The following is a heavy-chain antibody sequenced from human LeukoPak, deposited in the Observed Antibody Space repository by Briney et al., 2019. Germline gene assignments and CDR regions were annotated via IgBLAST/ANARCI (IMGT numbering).Heavy chain of an antibody. CDR1: GFTFSSYW. CDR3: AKATMVRGVIKYYFDY. V-gene: IGHV3-30*02. CDR2: IRYDGSNK. D-gene: IGHD3-10*01. Sequence: PGGSLRLSCAASGFTFSSYWMHWVRQAPGKGLEWVAFIRYDGSNKYYADSVKGRFTISRDNSKNTLYLQMNSLRAEDTAVYYCAKATMVRGVIKYYFDYWGQGTLVTVSS. J-gene: IGHJ4*02.